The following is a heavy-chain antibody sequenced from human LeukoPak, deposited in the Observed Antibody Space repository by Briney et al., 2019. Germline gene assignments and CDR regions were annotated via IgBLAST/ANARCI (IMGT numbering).Heavy chain of an antibody. V-gene: IGHV5-51*01. Sequence: GAPLQISCKGSGYSFTSYWIGWVRQLPGKGLEWMGIIYPGDSDTRYSPSFQGQVTISADKSISTAYLQWSSLKASDTAMYYCARLEQQLVPYYFDYWGQGTLVTVSS. J-gene: IGHJ4*02. CDR2: IYPGDSDT. CDR3: ARLEQQLVPYYFDY. CDR1: GYSFTSYW. D-gene: IGHD6-13*01.